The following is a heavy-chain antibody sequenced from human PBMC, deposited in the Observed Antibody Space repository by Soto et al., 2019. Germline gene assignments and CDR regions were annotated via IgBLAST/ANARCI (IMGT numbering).Heavy chain of an antibody. CDR2: IKQDGGET. V-gene: IGHV3-7*04. J-gene: IGHJ1*01. Sequence: EVHLVQSGGGLVQPGGSLRLSCVASGFTFSDYWMSWVRQAPGKGLEWVANIKQDGGETYYLDAMKGRFTISRDNGKNSLYLQMPYLGVEDTAVYYCARQNKGDHGYLGQGTVVTVS. CDR3: ARQNKGDHGY. CDR1: GFTFSDYW. D-gene: IGHD3-16*01.